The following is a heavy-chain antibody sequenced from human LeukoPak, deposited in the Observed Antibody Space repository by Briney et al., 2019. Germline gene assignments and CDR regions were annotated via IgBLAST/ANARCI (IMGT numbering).Heavy chain of an antibody. CDR1: GGSISIGGYS. CDR3: ARAVTIFHGLNWFDP. J-gene: IGHJ5*02. Sequence: SQTLSLTCAVSGGSISIGGYSWSWIRQPPGKGLEWIGYIYHSGSTYYNPSLKSRVTISVDRSKNQFSLKLSSVTAADTAVYYCARAVTIFHGLNWFDPWGQGTLVTVSS. D-gene: IGHD3-3*01. CDR2: IYHSGST. V-gene: IGHV4-30-2*01.